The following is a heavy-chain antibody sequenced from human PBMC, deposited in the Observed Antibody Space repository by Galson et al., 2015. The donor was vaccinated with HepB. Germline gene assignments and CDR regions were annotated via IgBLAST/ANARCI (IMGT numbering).Heavy chain of an antibody. CDR1: GFTVSSNY. D-gene: IGHD1-26*01. J-gene: IGHJ4*02. CDR3: ASGPRGGATLY. CDR2: IYSGGSA. V-gene: IGHV3-53*04. Sequence: SLRLSCAASGFTVSSNYMSWVRQAPGKGLEWVSVIYSGGSAYSADSVKGRFTISRYHSKNTLYLQMNSLRFEDTAVYYWASGPRGGATLYRGQGTLVTVSS.